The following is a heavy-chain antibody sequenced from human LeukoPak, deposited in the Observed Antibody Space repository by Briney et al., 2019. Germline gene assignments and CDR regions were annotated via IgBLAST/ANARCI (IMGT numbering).Heavy chain of an antibody. CDR3: ARGAYYYGSGTYYNVNYFDY. J-gene: IGHJ4*02. Sequence: SVKVSCKASGGSFSSYAITWVRQAPGLGLEWMGGMIPIFRTANYAQKFQGRVTVTTDESTSTAYMELSSLRSEDTAVYYCARGAYYYGSGTYYNVNYFDYWGQGTLVTVSS. CDR2: MIPIFRTA. V-gene: IGHV1-69*05. D-gene: IGHD3-10*01. CDR1: GGSFSSYA.